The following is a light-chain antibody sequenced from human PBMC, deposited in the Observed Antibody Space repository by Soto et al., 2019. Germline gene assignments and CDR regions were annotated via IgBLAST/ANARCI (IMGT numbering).Light chain of an antibody. CDR3: SSYTTSSTRV. V-gene: IGLV2-14*01. Sequence: QSALTQPASVSGSAGQAIAISCTGSSSDVGIYNYVSWYQQHPGKVPKLIIYEVTSRPSGVSIRFSSSKSGNTASLTISALQPEDEADYYCSSYTTSSTRVFGTGTKVTVL. J-gene: IGLJ1*01. CDR1: SSDVGIYNY. CDR2: EVT.